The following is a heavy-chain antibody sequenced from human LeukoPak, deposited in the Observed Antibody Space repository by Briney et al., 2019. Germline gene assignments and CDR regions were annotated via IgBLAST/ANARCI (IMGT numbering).Heavy chain of an antibody. D-gene: IGHD6-13*01. V-gene: IGHV1-69*06. J-gene: IGHJ6*03. Sequence: GSSVKVSCKASGGTFSSYAISWVRQAPGQGLEWMGGIIPIFGTANYAQKFQGRVTITADRSTSTAYMELSSLRSEDTAVYYCARTGYSSSWFLPYYYYYMDVWGKGTMVTVSS. CDR2: IIPIFGTA. CDR3: ARTGYSSSWFLPYYYYYMDV. CDR1: GGTFSSYA.